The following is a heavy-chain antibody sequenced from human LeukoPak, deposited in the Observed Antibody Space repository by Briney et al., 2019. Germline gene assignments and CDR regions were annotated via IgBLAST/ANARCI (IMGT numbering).Heavy chain of an antibody. D-gene: IGHD5-12*01. CDR3: ARASIVATRYYFYGMDV. CDR1: GFPLSTYA. V-gene: IGHV1-3*01. J-gene: IGHJ6*04. Sequence: ASVKVSCKASGFPLSTYAIYWVRQAPGQSLEWVGWINAGNGKTEYAQKLHDRVTITRDTSASTADMELSSLRSEDTAVYYCARASIVATRYYFYGMDVWGKGTTVIVSS. CDR2: INAGNGKT.